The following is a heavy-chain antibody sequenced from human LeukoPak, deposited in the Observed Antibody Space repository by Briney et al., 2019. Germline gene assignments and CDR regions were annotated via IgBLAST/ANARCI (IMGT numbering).Heavy chain of an antibody. V-gene: IGHV1-2*02. D-gene: IGHD3-10*01. CDR2: INPNSGGT. J-gene: IGHJ4*02. Sequence: ASVKVSCKASGYTFTGYYMHWVRQAPGQGLEWMGWINPNSGGTNYAQKFQGRVTMTRDTSISTAYMELSRLRSDDTAVYYCARDTMVRGVMDYWGQGTLVTVSS. CDR1: GYTFTGYY. CDR3: ARDTMVRGVMDY.